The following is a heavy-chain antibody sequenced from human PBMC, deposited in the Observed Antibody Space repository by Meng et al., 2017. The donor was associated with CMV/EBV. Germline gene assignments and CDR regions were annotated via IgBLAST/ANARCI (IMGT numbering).Heavy chain of an antibody. CDR3: AKVGAVAGSYESPFGY. CDR1: GFTFSSYA. J-gene: IGHJ4*02. V-gene: IGHV3-23*01. CDR2: ISGSGGST. Sequence: GGSLRLSCAASGFTFSSYAMSWVRQAPGKGLEWVSAISGSGGSTYYADSVKGRFTISRDNSKNTLYLQMNSLRAEDTAVYYCAKVGAVAGSYESPFGYWGQGMLVTVSS. D-gene: IGHD1-26*01.